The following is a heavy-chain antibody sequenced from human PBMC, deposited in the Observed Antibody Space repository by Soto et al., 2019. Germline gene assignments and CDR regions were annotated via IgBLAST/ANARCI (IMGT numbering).Heavy chain of an antibody. CDR3: ERSGDSFGFTEY. CDR1: GSSINSNYY. Sequence: PSETLSLTCGVSGSSINSNYYWLWIRHPPGKGLEWIGAIHHSGTTYHTPSLKSRVTISVDTSANQFSLRLSSVTAADTAVYDCERSGDSFGFTEYWGQGTIVTVSS. J-gene: IGHJ4*02. D-gene: IGHD5-18*01. V-gene: IGHV4-38-2*01. CDR2: IHHSGTT.